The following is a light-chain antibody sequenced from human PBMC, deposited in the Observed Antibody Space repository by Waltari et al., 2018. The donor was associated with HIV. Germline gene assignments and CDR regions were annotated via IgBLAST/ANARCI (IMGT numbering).Light chain of an antibody. CDR1: QSISSN. CDR3: QQYNNWPPWT. V-gene: IGKV3-15*01. Sequence: EIVMTQSPATLSVSPGERATLSCRASQSISSNLAWYQQKPGQAPGLLIYGASTRATGMPARFSGSGSGTEFTLTISSLQSEDFAVYYCQQYNNWPPWTFGQGTKVEIK. J-gene: IGKJ1*01. CDR2: GAS.